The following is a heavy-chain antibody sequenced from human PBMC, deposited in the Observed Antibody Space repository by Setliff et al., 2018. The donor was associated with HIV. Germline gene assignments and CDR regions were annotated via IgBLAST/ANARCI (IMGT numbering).Heavy chain of an antibody. V-gene: IGHV1-69-2*01. Sequence: GASVKVSCKVSGYTFPDYYFQWVRQAPGKGLEWVGLIDPDRGGTVYAEKFQGRVTITADRSTDTAYMRLSGLTSEDTAMYFCAWGTQRPIDSWGQGTRVTVSS. CDR3: AWGTQRPIDS. CDR1: GYTFPDYY. J-gene: IGHJ4*02. CDR2: IDPDRGGT. D-gene: IGHD3-16*01.